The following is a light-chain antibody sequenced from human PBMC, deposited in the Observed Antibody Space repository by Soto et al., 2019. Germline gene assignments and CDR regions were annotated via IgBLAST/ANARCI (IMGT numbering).Light chain of an antibody. V-gene: IGKV3-15*01. J-gene: IGKJ2*01. CDR1: QSVGYH. Sequence: EIVLTQSPATLSLSPGERATLSCRASQSVGYHLAWYQQKPGQAPSLLIYGVSTRATGVPVRFSGSGSGTEFTLTINSLQSEDFAVYYCQQYNNWPHTFGQGTTVDI. CDR3: QQYNNWPHT. CDR2: GVS.